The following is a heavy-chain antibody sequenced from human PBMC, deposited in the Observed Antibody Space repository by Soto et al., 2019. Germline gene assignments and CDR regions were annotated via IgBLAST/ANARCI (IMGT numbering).Heavy chain of an antibody. CDR1: GESVSTNSAT. J-gene: IGHJ4*02. CDR3: ARQYYYGSGTYYNPYFDY. CDR2: TYYRSKWYH. V-gene: IGHV6-1*01. D-gene: IGHD3-10*01. Sequence: PSQTLSLTCAISGESVSTNSATWDWIRQSPSRGLEWLGRTYYRSKWYHDYAISVKSRIIVNPDTSKNRFSLQLNSVTTEDTAMYYCARQYYYGSGTYYNPYFDYWGQGTMVTVSS.